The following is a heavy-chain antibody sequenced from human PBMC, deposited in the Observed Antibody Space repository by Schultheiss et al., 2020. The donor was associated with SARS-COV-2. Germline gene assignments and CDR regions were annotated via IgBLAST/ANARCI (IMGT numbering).Heavy chain of an antibody. J-gene: IGHJ6*03. Sequence: GGSLRLSCAASGFTFSSYAMSWVRQAPGKGLEWVSSISSSSSYIYYADSVKGRFTISRDNSKNTLYLQMNSLRAEDTAVYYCARDGIVVVPAILVQNYMDVWGKGTTVTVS. CDR3: ARDGIVVVPAILVQNYMDV. CDR2: ISSSSSYI. V-gene: IGHV3-21*01. CDR1: GFTFSSYA. D-gene: IGHD2-2*01.